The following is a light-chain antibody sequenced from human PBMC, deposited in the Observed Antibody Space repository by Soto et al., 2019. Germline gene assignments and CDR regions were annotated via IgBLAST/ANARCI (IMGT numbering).Light chain of an antibody. CDR3: VLYLGSGIWV. CDR1: SGSVSTSYY. J-gene: IGLJ3*02. Sequence: QTVVTQEPSFSVSPGRTVTLTCGLSSGSVSTSYYPSWYEQTPGQAPRTLIYSTNTRSSGVPDRCSGSILGNKAALTITGAKADDESDYYCVLYLGSGIWVFGGGTKLTVL. CDR2: STN. V-gene: IGLV8-61*01.